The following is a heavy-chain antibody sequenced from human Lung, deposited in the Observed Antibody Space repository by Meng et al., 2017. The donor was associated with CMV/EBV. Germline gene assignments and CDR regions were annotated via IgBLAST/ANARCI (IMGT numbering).Heavy chain of an antibody. J-gene: IGHJ5*02. V-gene: IGHV5-51*01. D-gene: IGHD6-6*01. CDR3: ARGVYSSSSNWFDP. Sequence: GGSXRLXXKGSGYSFTSYWIGWVRQMPGKGLEWMGIIYPGDSDTRYSPSFQGQVTISADKSISTAYLQWSSLKASDTAMYYCARGVYSSSSNWFDPWGQGTXVTVSS. CDR2: IYPGDSDT. CDR1: GYSFTSYW.